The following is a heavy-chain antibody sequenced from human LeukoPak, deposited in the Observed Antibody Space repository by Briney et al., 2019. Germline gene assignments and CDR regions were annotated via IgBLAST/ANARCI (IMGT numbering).Heavy chain of an antibody. D-gene: IGHD5-24*01. CDR2: ISAFNGNT. CDR3: ARDSEKEMAKEDFDYYYMDV. J-gene: IGHJ6*03. V-gene: IGHV1-18*01. Sequence: ASVKVSCKASGYTFPSYGITWVRQAPGQGLEGMGGISAFNGNTNEAQKFQDRVIMTADTTTGTAYRELRSLRSDDTAVYYSARDSEKEMAKEDFDYYYMDVWGKGSTVTVSS. CDR1: GYTFPSYG.